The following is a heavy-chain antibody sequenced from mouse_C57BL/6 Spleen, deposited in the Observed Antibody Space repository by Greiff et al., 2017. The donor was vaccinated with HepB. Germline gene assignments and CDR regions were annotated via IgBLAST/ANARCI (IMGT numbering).Heavy chain of an antibody. CDR3: TREGMITKDYYAMDY. V-gene: IGHV5-9-1*02. D-gene: IGHD2-4*01. CDR2: ISSGGDYI. CDR1: GFTFSSYA. J-gene: IGHJ4*01. Sequence: EVKVEESGEGLVKPGGSLKLSCAASGFTFSSYAMSWVRQTPEKRLEWVAYISSGGDYIYYADTVKGRFTISRDNARNTLYLQMSSLKSEDTAMYYCTREGMITKDYYAMDYWGQGTSVTVSS.